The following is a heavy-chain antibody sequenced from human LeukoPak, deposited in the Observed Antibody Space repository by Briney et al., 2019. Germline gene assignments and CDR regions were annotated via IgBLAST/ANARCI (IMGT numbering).Heavy chain of an antibody. V-gene: IGHV3-23*01. CDR3: VKDYQVGNSPAFGDY. Sequence: GGSLRLSCAASGFTFSSYGMSWVRRAPGKGLEWVSGLIENGATTYYADSVKGRFTISRDNSRNTMYLQMNSLRVEDTAVYYCVKDYQVGNSPAFGDYWGQGTLVTISS. J-gene: IGHJ4*02. CDR2: LIENGATT. CDR1: GFTFSSYG. D-gene: IGHD1-26*01.